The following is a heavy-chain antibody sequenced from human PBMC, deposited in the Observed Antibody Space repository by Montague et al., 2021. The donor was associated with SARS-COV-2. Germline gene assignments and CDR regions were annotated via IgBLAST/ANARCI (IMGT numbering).Heavy chain of an antibody. J-gene: IGHJ5*02. V-gene: IGHV4-34*01. CDR3: ARGGTVATFFAPKRTRRYDWFDP. Sequence: SETLSLTCAVYGGSFSNYYWSWIRQPPGKGLEWIGEINHSGSTDYNPPLKSRVTISVDTSKNQFFLKLSSVTAADTAVYYCARGGTVATFFAPKRTRRYDWFDPWGQGTLGTVSS. D-gene: IGHD5-12*01. CDR2: INHSGST. CDR1: GGSFSNYY.